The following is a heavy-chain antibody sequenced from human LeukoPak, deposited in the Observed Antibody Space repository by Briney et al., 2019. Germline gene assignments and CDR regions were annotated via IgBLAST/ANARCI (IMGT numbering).Heavy chain of an antibody. CDR2: ISYDGSNK. J-gene: IGHJ4*02. Sequence: GRSLRLSCAASGFTFSSYGMHWVRQAPGKGLEWVAVISYDGSNKYYADSVKGRFTISRDNAKNSLYLQMTSLRAEDTAVYYCARGSGDYSGQGTLVTVSS. CDR1: GFTFSSYG. CDR3: ARGSGDY. V-gene: IGHV3-30*03.